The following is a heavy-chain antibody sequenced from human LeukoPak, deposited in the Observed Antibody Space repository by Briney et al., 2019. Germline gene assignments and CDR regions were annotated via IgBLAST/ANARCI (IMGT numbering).Heavy chain of an antibody. CDR1: GFTFSSYW. V-gene: IGHV3-7*01. D-gene: IGHD3-22*01. Sequence: PGGSLRLSCAASGFTFSSYWMSWVRQAPGKGLEWVANIKQDGSEKYHVDSVKGRFTISRDNAKNTLYLQMNSLRAEDTAVYYCAKDVGSSGYYYPYFDYFDYWGQGTLVTVSS. J-gene: IGHJ4*02. CDR2: IKQDGSEK. CDR3: AKDVGSSGYYYPYFDYFDY.